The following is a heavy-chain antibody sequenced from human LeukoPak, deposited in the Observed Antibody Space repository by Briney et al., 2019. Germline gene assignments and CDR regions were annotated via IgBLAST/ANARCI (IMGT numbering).Heavy chain of an antibody. Sequence: GGSLRLSCAASGFTFSSYSMNWVRQAPGKGLEWVSSISSSSSYIYYADSVKGRFTISRDNAKNSLYLQMNSLRAEDTAVYYCARDRVVVVPAARRSAGYYYYGMGVWGQGTTVTVSS. J-gene: IGHJ6*02. CDR3: ARDRVVVVPAARRSAGYYYYGMGV. CDR2: ISSSSSYI. V-gene: IGHV3-21*01. CDR1: GFTFSSYS. D-gene: IGHD2-2*01.